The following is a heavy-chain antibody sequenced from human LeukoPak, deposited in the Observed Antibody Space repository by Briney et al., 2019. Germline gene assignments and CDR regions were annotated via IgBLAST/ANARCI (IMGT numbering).Heavy chain of an antibody. J-gene: IGHJ4*02. CDR2: IYSGGST. V-gene: IGHV3-66*02. CDR1: GFTVSSNY. Sequence: TGGSLRLSCAASGFTVSSNYMSWVRQAPGKGLEWVSVIYSGGSTYYADSVKGRFTISRDNSKNTLYLQMNSLRAEDTAVYYCARDGDYGDLGSFDYWGQGTLVTVSS. D-gene: IGHD4-17*01. CDR3: ARDGDYGDLGSFDY.